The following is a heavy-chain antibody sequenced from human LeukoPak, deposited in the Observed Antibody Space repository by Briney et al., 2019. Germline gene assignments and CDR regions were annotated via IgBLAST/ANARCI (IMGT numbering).Heavy chain of an antibody. CDR3: ARIDSSGYHLFDY. J-gene: IGHJ4*02. Sequence: QTGGSLRLSCAASGFTFSSYSMNWVRQAPGKGLEWVSYINSSSSTIYYADSVKGRFTISRDNAKNSLYLQMNSLRDEDTAVYYCARIDSSGYHLFDYWGQGTLVTVSS. CDR2: INSSSSTI. V-gene: IGHV3-48*02. D-gene: IGHD3-22*01. CDR1: GFTFSSYS.